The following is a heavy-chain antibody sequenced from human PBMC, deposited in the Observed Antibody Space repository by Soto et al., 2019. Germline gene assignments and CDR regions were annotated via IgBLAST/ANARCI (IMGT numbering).Heavy chain of an antibody. V-gene: IGHV1-69*02. J-gene: IGHJ4*02. CDR1: GDTFNFYS. Sequence: QVQLVQSGAEVKRPGSSVKVSCKVSGDTFNFYSINWVRQAPGVGLEWVGRVNPILSMSNYAQRFQGRVTMTADKSTSTAYMELRSLRSEDTAINYCASSYGSGYRAFDYWGQGALVTVSS. CDR3: ASSYGSGYRAFDY. CDR2: VNPILSMS. D-gene: IGHD3-10*01.